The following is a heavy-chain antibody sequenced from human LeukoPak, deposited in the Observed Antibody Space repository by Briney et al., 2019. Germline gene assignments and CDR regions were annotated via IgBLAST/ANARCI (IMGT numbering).Heavy chain of an antibody. CDR1: GFTFSSYG. CDR3: AKDRVGYYGSGSYFDY. D-gene: IGHD3-10*01. J-gene: IGHJ4*02. V-gene: IGHV3-30*02. Sequence: GGSLRLSCAASGFTFSSYGMHWVRQAQGKGLEWVAFIRYDGSNKYYADSVKGRFTISRDNSKNTLYLQMNSLRAEDTAVYYCAKDRVGYYGSGSYFDYWGQGTLVTVSS. CDR2: IRYDGSNK.